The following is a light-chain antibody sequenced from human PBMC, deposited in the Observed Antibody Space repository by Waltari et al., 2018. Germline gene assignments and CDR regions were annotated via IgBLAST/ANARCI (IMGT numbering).Light chain of an antibody. V-gene: IGLV3-1*01. J-gene: IGLJ3*02. CDR1: ILGSKY. CDR2: QDI. CDR3: QALGSNRWV. Sequence: SSELTQPPSVSVSPGQTASITCSGDILGSKYASWYQHKPGQSPLLVIYQDINRPSGMPERLSGSKSGNTATLTISGTQAMDDADYYCQALGSNRWVFGGGTKLTVL.